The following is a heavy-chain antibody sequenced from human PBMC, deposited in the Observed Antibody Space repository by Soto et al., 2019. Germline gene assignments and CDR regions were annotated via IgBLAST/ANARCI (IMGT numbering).Heavy chain of an antibody. V-gene: IGHV3-30-3*01. Sequence: GGSLRLSCAASGFTFSSYAMHWVRQAPGKGLEWVAVISYDGSNKYYADSVKGRFTISRDNSKNTLYLQMNSLRAEDTAVYYCARDLRDYYDSSGSHWGQGT. CDR1: GFTFSSYA. D-gene: IGHD3-22*01. CDR3: ARDLRDYYDSSGSH. CDR2: ISYDGSNK. J-gene: IGHJ4*02.